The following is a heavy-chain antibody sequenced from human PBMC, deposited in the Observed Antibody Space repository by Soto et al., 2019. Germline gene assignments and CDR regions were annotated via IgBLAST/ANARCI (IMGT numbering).Heavy chain of an antibody. J-gene: IGHJ6*02. CDR1: GFKFYAYA. V-gene: IGHV3-23*01. CDR3: AKGGVAGYWPYYHGMDV. D-gene: IGHD6-19*01. CDR2: ISGTGAST. Sequence: EVQLLDSGGGLEQPGGSRRLSCAASGFKFYAYAMSWVRQAPGKGLEWVSAISGTGASTYYADSVKGRFTISRDNSKNRLYLQMNSLTVEDTAVYFCAKGGVAGYWPYYHGMDVRGQGTTVTVS.